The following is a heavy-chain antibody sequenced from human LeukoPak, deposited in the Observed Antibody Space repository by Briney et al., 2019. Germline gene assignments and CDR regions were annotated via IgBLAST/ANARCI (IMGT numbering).Heavy chain of an antibody. CDR3: ARDGITMVRGRAPIDY. CDR1: GFTFSSYW. V-gene: IGHV3-74*01. CDR2: INSDGSST. Sequence: GGSLRLSCAASGFTFSSYWMHWVRQAPGKGLVWVSRINSDGSSTSYADSVKGRFTISRDNAKNTLYLQMNSLRAEDTAVYYCARDGITMVRGRAPIDYWGQGTLVTVSS. J-gene: IGHJ4*02. D-gene: IGHD3-10*01.